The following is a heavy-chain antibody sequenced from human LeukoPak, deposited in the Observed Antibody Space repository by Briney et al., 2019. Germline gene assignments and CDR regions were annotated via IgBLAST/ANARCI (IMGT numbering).Heavy chain of an antibody. V-gene: IGHV4-39*01. Sequence: KPSETLSLTCTVSGGSISSSSYYWGWIRQPPGKGLEWIGSFYYTGTTYYNPSLKSRVTISVDTSKNQFSLKVNSVTAADSAVYYCARGSYYSDRSGYIHYWGQGTLVTVSS. CDR1: GGSISSSSYY. CDR2: FYYTGTT. D-gene: IGHD3-22*01. CDR3: ARGSYYSDRSGYIHY. J-gene: IGHJ4*02.